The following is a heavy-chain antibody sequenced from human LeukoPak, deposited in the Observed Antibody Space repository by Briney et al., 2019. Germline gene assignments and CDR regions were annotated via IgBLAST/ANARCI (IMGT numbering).Heavy chain of an antibody. CDR3: ATGAKWELELSAFDI. V-gene: IGHV1-8*03. J-gene: IGHJ3*02. CDR2: MNPNSGNT. CDR1: GYTFTSYD. Sequence: GASVKVSCKASGYTFTSYDINWVRQATGQGLEWMGWMNPNSGNTAYAQKFQGRVTITRNTSISTAYMELSSLRSEDTAAYYCATGAKWELELSAFDIWDQGTRTTVSA. D-gene: IGHD1-26*01.